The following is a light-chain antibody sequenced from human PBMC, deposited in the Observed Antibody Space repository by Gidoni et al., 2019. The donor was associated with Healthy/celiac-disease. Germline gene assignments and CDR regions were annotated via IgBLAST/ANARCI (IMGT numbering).Light chain of an antibody. J-gene: IGKJ4*01. CDR2: DAS. CDR1: QSVSSY. Sequence: EIVLTQSPATLSSSPGERATLSCRASQSVSSYLAWYQQKPGQVPRLLIYDASNRATGIPARFSGSGSGTDFTLTISSLEPEDFAVYYCQQRSNWPPLTFGGGTKVEIK. V-gene: IGKV3-11*01. CDR3: QQRSNWPPLT.